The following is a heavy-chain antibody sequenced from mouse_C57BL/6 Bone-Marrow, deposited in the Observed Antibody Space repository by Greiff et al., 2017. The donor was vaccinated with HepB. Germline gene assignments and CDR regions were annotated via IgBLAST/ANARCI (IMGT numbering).Heavy chain of an antibody. Sequence: EVMLVESGGGLVKPGGSLKLSCAASGFTFSSYAMSWVRQTPEKRLEWVATISDGGSYTYYPDNVKGRSTISRDNAKNNLYLQMSHLKSEDTAMYYCAREGGSVFDYWGQGTTLTVSS. CDR2: ISDGGSYT. V-gene: IGHV5-4*01. CDR1: GFTFSSYA. D-gene: IGHD1-1*01. CDR3: AREGGSVFDY. J-gene: IGHJ2*01.